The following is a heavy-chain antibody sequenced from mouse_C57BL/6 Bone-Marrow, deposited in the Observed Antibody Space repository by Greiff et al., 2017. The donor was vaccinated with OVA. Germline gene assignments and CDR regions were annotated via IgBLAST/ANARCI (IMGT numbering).Heavy chain of an antibody. CDR2: IWRGGST. D-gene: IGHD2-4*01. Sequence: VQLQQSGPGLVQPSQSLSITCTVSGFSLTSYGVHWVRQSPGKGLEWLGVIWRGGSTDYNAAFMSRLSITKDNSKSQVFFKMNSLQADDTAIYYCAKKEGYDYDEFAYWGQGTLVTVSA. J-gene: IGHJ3*01. CDR1: GFSLTSYG. CDR3: AKKEGYDYDEFAY. V-gene: IGHV2-5*01.